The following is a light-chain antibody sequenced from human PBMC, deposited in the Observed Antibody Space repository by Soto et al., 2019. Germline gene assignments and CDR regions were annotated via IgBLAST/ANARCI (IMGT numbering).Light chain of an antibody. V-gene: IGKV3-15*01. Sequence: EIVMTQSPATLSVSPGERATLSCRASQSVSSNLAWYQQKPGQAPSLLIYGASTRATGIPARFSGSGSGTEFTLTISSLQSEDFAVYYCQQYNNWPQTFGQGTKV. CDR1: QSVSSN. CDR2: GAS. CDR3: QQYNNWPQT. J-gene: IGKJ1*01.